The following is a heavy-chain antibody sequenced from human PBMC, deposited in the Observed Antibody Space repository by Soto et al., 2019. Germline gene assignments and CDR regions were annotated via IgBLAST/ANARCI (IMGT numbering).Heavy chain of an antibody. Sequence: ASLKVSCKASGGTFSSYAISWVRQAPGKGLEWMGGFDPEDGETIYAQKFQGRVTMTEDTSTDTAYMELSSLRSEDTAVYYCASRHPYDSSGYRYFQHWGQGTLVTVSS. V-gene: IGHV1-24*01. CDR2: FDPEDGET. CDR3: ASRHPYDSSGYRYFQH. D-gene: IGHD3-22*01. CDR1: GGTFSSYA. J-gene: IGHJ1*01.